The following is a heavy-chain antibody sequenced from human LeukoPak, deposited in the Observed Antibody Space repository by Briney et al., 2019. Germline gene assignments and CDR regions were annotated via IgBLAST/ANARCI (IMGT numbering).Heavy chain of an antibody. Sequence: GGSLRLSCAASGFTFSSYSMNWVRQAPGKGLEWVSSISSSSYIYYADSVKGRFTISRDNAKNSLYLQMNSLRAEDTAVYYCARIAAAGTSRGDAFDIWGQGTMVTVSS. D-gene: IGHD6-13*01. J-gene: IGHJ3*02. CDR2: ISSSSYI. CDR1: GFTFSSYS. V-gene: IGHV3-21*01. CDR3: ARIAAAGTSRGDAFDI.